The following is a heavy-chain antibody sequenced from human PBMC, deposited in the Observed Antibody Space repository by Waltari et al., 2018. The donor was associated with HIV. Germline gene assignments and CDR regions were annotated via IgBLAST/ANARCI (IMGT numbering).Heavy chain of an antibody. CDR1: GDSISSTSW. Sequence: QVQVQESGPGLVKPSGTLSLTCAVSGDSISSTSWWSWVRQPPGKGLEWIGEIYHSGTTNYNPSPKSRVTISVDKSKNQFSLKLSSVTAADTAVYYCARVRSGWFGGIDSWGQGTLVTVSS. D-gene: IGHD6-19*01. CDR2: IYHSGTT. CDR3: ARVRSGWFGGIDS. J-gene: IGHJ4*02. V-gene: IGHV4-4*02.